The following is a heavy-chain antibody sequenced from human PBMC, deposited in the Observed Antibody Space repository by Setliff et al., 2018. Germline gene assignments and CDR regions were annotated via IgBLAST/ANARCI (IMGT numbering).Heavy chain of an antibody. Sequence: GGSLRLSCAASGFTFSSDPMNWVRQAPGKGLEWVGRIRNKDNSYTTEYAASVKGRFTISRDDSKNSLYLQMNGLRAEDTAVYYCAKDDRFYDGSGYYYYFESWGQGTLVTVSS. V-gene: IGHV3-72*01. CDR2: IRNKDNSYTT. D-gene: IGHD3-22*01. J-gene: IGHJ4*02. CDR3: AKDDRFYDGSGYYYYFES. CDR1: GFTFSSDP.